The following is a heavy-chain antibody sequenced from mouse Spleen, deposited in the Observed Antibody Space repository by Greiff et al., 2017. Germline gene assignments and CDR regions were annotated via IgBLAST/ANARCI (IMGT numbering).Heavy chain of an antibody. V-gene: IGHV2-9*02. D-gene: IGHD1-1*01. CDR3: ARRNYGAMDY. Sequence: LVAPSQSLSIPCTVSGFSLTSYGVPWVRQPPGKGLEWLGVIWAGGSTNYNSALMSRLSISKDNSKSQVFLKMNSLQTDDTAMYYCARRNYGAMDYWGQGTSVTVSS. J-gene: IGHJ4*01. CDR2: IWAGGST. CDR1: GFSLTSYG.